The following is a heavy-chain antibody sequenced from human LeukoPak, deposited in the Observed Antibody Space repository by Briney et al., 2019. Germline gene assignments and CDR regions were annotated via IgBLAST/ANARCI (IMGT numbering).Heavy chain of an antibody. D-gene: IGHD3-10*01. V-gene: IGHV3-66*01. J-gene: IGHJ4*02. CDR3: ASWTYYYGSGSQSPHDY. CDR1: GFTVSSNY. Sequence: PGGSLRLSCAASGFTVSSNYMSWVRQAPGKWLEWVSVIYSGGSTYYADSVKGRFTISRDNSKNTLYLQMNSLRAEDTAVYYCASWTYYYGSGSQSPHDYWGQGTLVTVSS. CDR2: IYSGGST.